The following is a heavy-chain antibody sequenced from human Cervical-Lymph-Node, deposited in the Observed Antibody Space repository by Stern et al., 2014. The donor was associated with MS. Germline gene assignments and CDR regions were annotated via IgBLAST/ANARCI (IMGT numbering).Heavy chain of an antibody. CDR3: ARSTGLSRIVRWHLPFDN. V-gene: IGHV3-30*03. J-gene: IGHJ4*02. Sequence: VQLVESGGGVVQPGRSLRLSCVASEFSFSSSGMHWVRQAPGKGLEWVAVISNDGTFKYYADSVKGRFTISRDNSQNTLYMQMNSLRAEDTAVYFCARSTGLSRIVRWHLPFDNWGQGTLVTVSS. D-gene: IGHD4-23*01. CDR2: ISNDGTFK. CDR1: EFSFSSSG.